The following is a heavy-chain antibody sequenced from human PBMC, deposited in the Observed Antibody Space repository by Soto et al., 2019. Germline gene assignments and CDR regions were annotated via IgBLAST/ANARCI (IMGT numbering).Heavy chain of an antibody. CDR3: AQDPRGWLNWFDP. CDR2: ISYDGSNK. Sequence: QVQLVESGGGVVQPGRSLRLSCAASGFTFSSDGMHWVRQAPGKGLEWVAVISYDGSNKYYADSVKGRFTISRDNSKNTLYLQMNSLRAEDTAVYYCAQDPRGWLNWFDPWGRGTLVTVSS. D-gene: IGHD5-12*01. V-gene: IGHV3-30*18. J-gene: IGHJ5*02. CDR1: GFTFSSDG.